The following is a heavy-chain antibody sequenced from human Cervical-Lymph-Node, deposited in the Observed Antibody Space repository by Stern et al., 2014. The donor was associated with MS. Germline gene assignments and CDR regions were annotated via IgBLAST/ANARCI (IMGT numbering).Heavy chain of an antibody. J-gene: IGHJ4*02. CDR3: ARQGVYCSSSSCYDY. Sequence: EVQLLESGAEVKKPGESLKISCKGSGYSFTNYWIGWVRQMPGKGPEWMGLIYPGDSDTRYSPSFQGQVTISAVKSISTAFLQWSSLKASDTAMYYCARQGVYCSSSSCYDYWGQGTLVTVSS. CDR2: IYPGDSDT. CDR1: GYSFTNYW. V-gene: IGHV5-51*01. D-gene: IGHD2-2*01.